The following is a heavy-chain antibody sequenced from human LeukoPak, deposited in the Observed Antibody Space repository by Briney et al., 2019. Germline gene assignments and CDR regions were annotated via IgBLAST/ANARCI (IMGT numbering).Heavy chain of an antibody. Sequence: GGSLRLSCAASGFTFSSNAMNWVRQAPGKGLEWVSAISGSGGSTYYADSVKGRFTISRDNSKNTLYLQMNSLRAEDTAVYYCAKAGAQGGWYFYMDVWGKGTTVTVSS. CDR2: ISGSGGST. CDR3: AKAGAQGGWYFYMDV. CDR1: GFTFSSNA. J-gene: IGHJ6*03. D-gene: IGHD1-26*01. V-gene: IGHV3-23*01.